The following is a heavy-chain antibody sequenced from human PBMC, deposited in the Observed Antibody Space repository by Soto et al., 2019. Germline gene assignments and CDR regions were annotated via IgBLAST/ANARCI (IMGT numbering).Heavy chain of an antibody. J-gene: IGHJ6*02. CDR2: IKSKTDGGTK. V-gene: IGHV3-15*07. Sequence: GGSLRLSCAASGFTFSNAWMNWVRQAPGKGLEWVGRIKSKTDGGTKDYAAPGKGRFTISRDDSKNTLYLQMNSLKTEDTAVYYCTSVDIVVVPAGSYGMDVWGQGTTVTVSS. CDR1: GFTFSNAW. CDR3: TSVDIVVVPAGSYGMDV. D-gene: IGHD2-2*03.